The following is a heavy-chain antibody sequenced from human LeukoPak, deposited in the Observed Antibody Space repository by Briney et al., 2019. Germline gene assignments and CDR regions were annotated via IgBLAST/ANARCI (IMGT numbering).Heavy chain of an antibody. CDR2: INHSGST. D-gene: IGHD6-13*01. J-gene: IGHJ4*02. Sequence: SETLSLTCAVYGGSFSGYYWSWIRQPPGKGLEWIGEINHSGSTNYNPSLKSRVTISVDTSKNQISLKLSSVTAADTAVYYCARAGSWYEYYFDYWGQGTLVTVSS. CDR1: GGSFSGYY. V-gene: IGHV4-34*01. CDR3: ARAGSWYEYYFDY.